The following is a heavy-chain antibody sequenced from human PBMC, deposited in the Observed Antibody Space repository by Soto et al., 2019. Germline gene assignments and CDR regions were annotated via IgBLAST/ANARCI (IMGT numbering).Heavy chain of an antibody. J-gene: IGHJ4*02. Sequence: EVQLLESGGGLVQPGGSLRLSCEVSGFTFSSYGMTWVRQAPGKGLEWVSAITGGGANTYYADSVKGRFTISRDDSKNSLYLQMNSLSTEDTAVYYCTRWLSGWGDWGQGTLVTVSS. CDR2: ITGGGANT. D-gene: IGHD3-16*01. CDR1: GFTFSSYG. V-gene: IGHV3-23*01. CDR3: TRWLSGWGD.